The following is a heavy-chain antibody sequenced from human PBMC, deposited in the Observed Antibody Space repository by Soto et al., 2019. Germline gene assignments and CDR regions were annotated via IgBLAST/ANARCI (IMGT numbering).Heavy chain of an antibody. V-gene: IGHV1-8*01. J-gene: IGHJ6*03. CDR1: GYTFTSYD. D-gene: IGHD2-21*01. Sequence: ASVKVSCKASGYTFTSYDINWVRQATGQGLEWMGWMNPNSGNTGYAQKFQGRVTMTRNTSISTAYMELSSLRSEDTAVYYCARGEVIVVVIAPYYYYYLAVWGKGTTVTVSS. CDR3: ARGEVIVVVIAPYYYYYLAV. CDR2: MNPNSGNT.